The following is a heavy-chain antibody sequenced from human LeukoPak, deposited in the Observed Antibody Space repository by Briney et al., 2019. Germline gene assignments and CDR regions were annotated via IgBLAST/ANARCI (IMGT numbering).Heavy chain of an antibody. D-gene: IGHD6-6*01. V-gene: IGHV7-4-1*02. J-gene: IGHJ6*03. CDR1: GYTITNYA. Sequence: ASVKVSCKASGYTITNYAMNWVRQAPGQGLEWMGWINTNTGNPTYAQGFTGRFVFSLDTSVSTAYLQISSLKAEDTAVYYCATIALEYSSSWLYYMDVWGKGTTVTISS. CDR2: INTNTGNP. CDR3: ATIALEYSSSWLYYMDV.